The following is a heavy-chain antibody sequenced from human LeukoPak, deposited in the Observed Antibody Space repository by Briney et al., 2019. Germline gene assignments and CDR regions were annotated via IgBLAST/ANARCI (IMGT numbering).Heavy chain of an antibody. D-gene: IGHD3-9*01. J-gene: IGHJ6*04. CDR2: IYYSGST. CDR3: AGSILTGYYTGRVDYYYYGMDV. Sequence: SETLSLTCTVSGGSISSGDYYWSWIRQPPGKGLEWIGYIYYSGSTYYNPSLKSRVTISVDTSKNQFSLKLSSVTAADTAVYYCAGSILTGYYTGRVDYYYYGMDVWGKGTTVTVSS. V-gene: IGHV4-30-4*01. CDR1: GGSISSGDYY.